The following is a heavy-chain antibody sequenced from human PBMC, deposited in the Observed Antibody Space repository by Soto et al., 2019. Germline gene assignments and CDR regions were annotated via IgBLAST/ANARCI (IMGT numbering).Heavy chain of an antibody. D-gene: IGHD3-10*01. CDR3: ARAGYYYGSGSFHLFDP. CDR2: INPSGDST. V-gene: IGHV1-46*02. CDR1: GYTLNNYY. J-gene: IGHJ5*02. Sequence: GASVKVSCKASGYTLNNYYMHWVRQAPGQGLEWMGIINPSGDSTTYAQMFQGRVTMTRDTSTSTFYMDLSSLTSDDTAVYYCARAGYYYGSGSFHLFDPWGQGTLVTVSS.